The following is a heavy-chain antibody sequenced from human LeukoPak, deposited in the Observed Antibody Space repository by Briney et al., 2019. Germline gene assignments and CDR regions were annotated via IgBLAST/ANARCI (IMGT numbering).Heavy chain of an antibody. CDR1: GFTFSAYW. Sequence: GGSLRLSCITSGFTFSAYWMTWVRQAPGKGLEWVANIKQDGSDRYYVDSVKGRFTISRDNSKNSLYLQMNSLRAEDTAVYYCARDQGNYDFWSGYPKAPDYWGQGTLVTVSS. CDR2: IKQDGSDR. V-gene: IGHV3-7*01. D-gene: IGHD3-3*01. CDR3: ARDQGNYDFWSGYPKAPDY. J-gene: IGHJ4*02.